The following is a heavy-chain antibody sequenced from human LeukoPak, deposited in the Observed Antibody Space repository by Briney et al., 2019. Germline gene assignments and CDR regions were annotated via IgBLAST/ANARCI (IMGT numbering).Heavy chain of an antibody. CDR1: ELTFNKYW. V-gene: IGHV3-7*01. Sequence: PGGSLRLSCEASELTFNKYWMTWVRQAPGKGLEWVANIKQDGSEKNYVDSVKGRFTISRDNAKNSLSLRMNSLSAEDTAVYYCATGYSSGWYFYFQHWGQGSLVSVSS. D-gene: IGHD2-15*01. J-gene: IGHJ1*01. CDR2: IKQDGSEK. CDR3: ATGYSSGWYFYFQH.